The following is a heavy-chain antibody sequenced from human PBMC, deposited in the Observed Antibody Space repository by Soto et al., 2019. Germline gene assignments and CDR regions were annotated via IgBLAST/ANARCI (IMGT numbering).Heavy chain of an antibody. J-gene: IGHJ6*02. CDR1: GGSISSRSYY. Sequence: QLQLQESGPGLVKPSETLSLTCTVSGGSISSRSYYWGWIRQPPGKGLEWIGSMYYSGSTYYNPSLKSRVPISVATSKNQFSLRLSSVTAADTALYYCAADTVTLYYYYYGMDVWGQGTTVTVSS. V-gene: IGHV4-39*01. CDR2: MYYSGST. CDR3: AADTVTLYYYYYGMDV. D-gene: IGHD4-17*01.